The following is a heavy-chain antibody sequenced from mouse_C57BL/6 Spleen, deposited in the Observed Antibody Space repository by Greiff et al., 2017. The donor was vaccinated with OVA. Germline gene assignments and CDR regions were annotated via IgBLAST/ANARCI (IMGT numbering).Heavy chain of an antibody. Sequence: VKLMESGAELVRPGASVTLSCKASGYTFTDYEMHWVKQTPVHGLEWIGAIDPETGGTAYNQKFKGKAILTADKSSSTAYMELRSLTSEDSAVYYCTRVYYYGSSGDYFDYWGQGTTLTVSS. CDR2: IDPETGGT. CDR1: GYTFTDYE. CDR3: TRVYYYGSSGDYFDY. V-gene: IGHV1-15*01. J-gene: IGHJ2*01. D-gene: IGHD1-1*01.